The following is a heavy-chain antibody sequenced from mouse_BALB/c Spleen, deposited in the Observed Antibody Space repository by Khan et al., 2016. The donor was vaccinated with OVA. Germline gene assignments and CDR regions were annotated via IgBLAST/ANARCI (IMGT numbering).Heavy chain of an antibody. J-gene: IGHJ3*01. CDR2: VSTGGHYT. D-gene: IGHD1-1*01. CDR1: GFTFSTYG. V-gene: IGHV5-6*01. Sequence: EVKLMESGGDVVKPGGSLKLSCAASGFTFSTYGMSWVRQTPDQRLEWVATVSTGGHYTYYQDTVKGRFTIPRDKAKNTLYLQMNSLKSEDTAMVYCARLAYYDDSEGFAYWGQGTLVTVSA. CDR3: ARLAYYDDSEGFAY.